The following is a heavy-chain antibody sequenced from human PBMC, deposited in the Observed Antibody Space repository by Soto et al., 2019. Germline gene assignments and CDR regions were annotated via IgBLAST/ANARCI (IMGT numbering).Heavy chain of an antibody. CDR2: IWYDGSNK. CDR1: GFTFSSYG. J-gene: IGHJ4*02. CDR3: ARVSGPRINPIGY. V-gene: IGHV3-33*01. Sequence: QVQLVESGGCVVQPGRSLRLSCAASGFTFSSYGMHWVRQAPGKGLEWVAVIWYDGSNKYYADSVKGRFTISRDNSKNTLYLQMNRLRAEDTAVYYCARVSGPRINPIGYWGQGTLVTVSS. D-gene: IGHD3-10*01.